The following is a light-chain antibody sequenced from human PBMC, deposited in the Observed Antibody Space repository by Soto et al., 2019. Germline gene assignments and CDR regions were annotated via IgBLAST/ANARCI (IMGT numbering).Light chain of an antibody. Sequence: QTVVTQSSSASASLGSSVKLTCTLNSGHSTYTVAWHQQQPGKAPRSLMKVESSGTYNKGGGVPDRFSGSSSGADRHLTISNLRSEDEADYYCETWDTNTRVFGGGTKVTVL. CDR2: VESSGTY. V-gene: IGLV4-60*03. CDR3: ETWDTNTRV. J-gene: IGLJ2*01. CDR1: SGHSTYT.